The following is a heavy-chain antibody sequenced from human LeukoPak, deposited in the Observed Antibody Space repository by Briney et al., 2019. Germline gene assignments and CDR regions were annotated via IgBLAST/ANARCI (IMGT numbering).Heavy chain of an antibody. D-gene: IGHD4-23*01. CDR1: GFTFSSYW. Sequence: GGSLRLSCAASGFTFSSYWMSWVRQAPGKGLEWVANIKQDGSEKYYVDSVKGRFTISGDNAKHSLYLQMNSLRAEDTAVYYCARAGTTVVTTHDYWGQGTLVTVSS. V-gene: IGHV3-7*01. CDR2: IKQDGSEK. CDR3: ARAGTTVVTTHDY. J-gene: IGHJ4*02.